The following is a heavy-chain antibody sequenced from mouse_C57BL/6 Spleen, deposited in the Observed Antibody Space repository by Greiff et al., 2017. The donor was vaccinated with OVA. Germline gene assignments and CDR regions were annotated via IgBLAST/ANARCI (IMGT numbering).Heavy chain of an antibody. CDR1: GYTFTDYE. D-gene: IGHD1-1*01. CDR3: TDITTVRSWFAY. V-gene: IGHV1-15*01. J-gene: IGHJ3*01. Sequence: VKLVESGAELVRPGASVTLSCKASGYTFTDYEMHWVKQTPVHGLEWIGAIDPETGGTAYNQKFKGKAILTADKSSSTAYMELRSLTSEDSAVYYCTDITTVRSWFAYWGQGTLVTVSA. CDR2: IDPETGGT.